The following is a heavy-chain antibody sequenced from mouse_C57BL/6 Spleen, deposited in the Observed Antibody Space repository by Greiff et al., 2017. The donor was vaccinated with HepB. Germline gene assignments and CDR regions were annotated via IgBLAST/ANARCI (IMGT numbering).Heavy chain of an antibody. CDR3: TTFREFAY. Sequence: EVQLQQSGAELVRPGASVKLSCTASGFNIKDDYMHWVKQRPEQGLEWIGWIDPENGDTEYASKFQGKATITADTSSNTAYRQLSSLTSEDTAVYYCTTFREFAYWGQGTLVTVSA. J-gene: IGHJ3*01. D-gene: IGHD3-2*02. CDR2: IDPENGDT. V-gene: IGHV14-4*01. CDR1: GFNIKDDY.